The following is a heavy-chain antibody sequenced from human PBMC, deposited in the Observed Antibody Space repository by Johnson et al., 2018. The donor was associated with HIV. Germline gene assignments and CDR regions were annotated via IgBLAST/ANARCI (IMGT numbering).Heavy chain of an antibody. Sequence: VQLVESGGGLIQPGGSLRLSCAASGFTVSSNYMSWVRQAPGKGLEWVSVISWNSGSIGYADSVKGRFTISRDNAKNSLYLQMSSLRGEDTALYYCARSGYGSGSTHDAFDIWGQGTMVTVSS. D-gene: IGHD3-10*01. J-gene: IGHJ3*02. CDR3: ARSGYGSGSTHDAFDI. V-gene: IGHV3-53*01. CDR1: GFTVSSNY. CDR2: ISWNSGSI.